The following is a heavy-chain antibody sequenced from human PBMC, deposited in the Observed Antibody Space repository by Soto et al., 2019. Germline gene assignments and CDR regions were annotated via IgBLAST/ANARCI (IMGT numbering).Heavy chain of an antibody. CDR2: INACNGNT. D-gene: IGHD2-15*01. CDR3: ARDIGSDV. Sequence: QVQLVQSGAEEKKPGASVKVSCKASGYTFTSYAMHWVRQAPGQRLEWMGWINACNGNTKSSQKFHGRVTIPRDTSASTAYMELSCLRSDDTAVYCCARDIGSDVWGQGTPVTVSS. V-gene: IGHV1-3*05. CDR1: GYTFTSYA. J-gene: IGHJ6*02.